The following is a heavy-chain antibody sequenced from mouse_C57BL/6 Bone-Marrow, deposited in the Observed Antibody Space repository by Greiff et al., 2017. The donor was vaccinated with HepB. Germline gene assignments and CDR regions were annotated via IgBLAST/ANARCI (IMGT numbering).Heavy chain of an antibody. D-gene: IGHD1-1*01. CDR2: IKYDGSST. CDR1: GFTFSDYY. Sequence: EVKLMESEGGLVQPGRSMKLSCTASGFTFSDYYMAWVRQVPEKGLEWVANIKYDGSSTYYLDSLKSRFIISRDNAKNILYLQMSSLKSEDTATYYCAREIYYYGSSLWYFDVWGTGTTVTVSS. V-gene: IGHV5-16*01. CDR3: AREIYYYGSSLWYFDV. J-gene: IGHJ1*03.